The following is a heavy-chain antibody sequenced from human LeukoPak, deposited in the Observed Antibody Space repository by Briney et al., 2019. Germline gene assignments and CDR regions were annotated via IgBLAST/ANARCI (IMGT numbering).Heavy chain of an antibody. J-gene: IGHJ5*02. CDR1: GFTFSNAW. Sequence: PGGSLRLSCAASGFTFSNAWMSWVRQALGKGLEWVGRIKSKTDGGTTGYAAPVKGRFTISRDDSKNTLYLQMNSLKTEDTAVYYCTTDLVLEQWLLVPLDPWGQGTLVTVSS. D-gene: IGHD6-19*01. CDR2: IKSKTDGGTT. V-gene: IGHV3-15*01. CDR3: TTDLVLEQWLLVPLDP.